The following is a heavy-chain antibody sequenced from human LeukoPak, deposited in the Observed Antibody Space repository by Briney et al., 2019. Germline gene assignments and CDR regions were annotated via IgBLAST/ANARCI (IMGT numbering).Heavy chain of an antibody. V-gene: IGHV4-59*08. Sequence: SETLSLTCSVSGGSVSNYSWSWIRQPPGKGLEWIGYVYYTGSTNYNPSLKSRVTMFEDKSKNQFSLRLYSVTVADTAVCYCARHFAYSSSSYFDYWGQGSLVTVSS. J-gene: IGHJ4*02. CDR3: ARHFAYSSSSYFDY. D-gene: IGHD6-6*01. CDR2: VYYTGST. CDR1: GGSVSNYS.